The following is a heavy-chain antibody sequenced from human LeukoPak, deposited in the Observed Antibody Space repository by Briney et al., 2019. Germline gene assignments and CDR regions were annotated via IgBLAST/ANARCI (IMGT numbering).Heavy chain of an antibody. D-gene: IGHD2-15*01. CDR1: GYTFTSYG. V-gene: IGHV1-69*04. CDR3: ARDHCSGGSCYEYYFDY. J-gene: IGHJ4*02. CDR2: IIPILGIA. Sequence: GASVKVSCKASGYTFTSYGISWVRQAPGQGLEWMGRIIPILGIANYAQKFQGRVTITADKSTSTAYMELSSLRSEDTAVYYCARDHCSGGSCYEYYFDYWGQGTLVTVSS.